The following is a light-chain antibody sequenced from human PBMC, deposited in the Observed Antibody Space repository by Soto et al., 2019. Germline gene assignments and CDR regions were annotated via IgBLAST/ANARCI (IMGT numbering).Light chain of an antibody. CDR1: QSVGSSH. CDR3: QQYGSSSGT. Sequence: EVVLTQSPGTLSLSPGERATLSCRASQSVGSSHLAWYQQKPGQAPRLLISGASSRATGIPDRFSGSGSGTDFTLTISRLEPEDFAVYYCQQYGSSSGTFGHGTKVEIK. J-gene: IGKJ1*01. V-gene: IGKV3-20*01. CDR2: GAS.